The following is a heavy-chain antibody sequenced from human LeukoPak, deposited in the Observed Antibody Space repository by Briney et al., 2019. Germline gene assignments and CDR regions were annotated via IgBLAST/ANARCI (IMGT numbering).Heavy chain of an antibody. V-gene: IGHV4-59*01. CDR2: IYYSGST. CDR3: ASGGFLEGLSPRYDAFDI. Sequence: SETLSLTCTLSGGPISSYYWSWIRQPPGKGLEWIGYIYYSGSTTYNPSLKCRVTISVDTSKNQFSLKLSYVTAADTAVYYCASGGFLEGLSPRYDAFDIWGQGTMVTVSS. CDR1: GGPISSYY. J-gene: IGHJ3*02. D-gene: IGHD3-3*01.